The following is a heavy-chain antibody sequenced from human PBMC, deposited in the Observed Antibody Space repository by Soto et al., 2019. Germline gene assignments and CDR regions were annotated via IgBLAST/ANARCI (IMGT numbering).Heavy chain of an antibody. J-gene: IGHJ4*02. CDR1: GGSISSYY. CDR2: IYYSGST. V-gene: IGHV4-59*01. CDR3: ARAEGWETDFDY. Sequence: SETLSLTCTVSGGSISSYYWSWMRQPPGKGLEWIGYIYYSGSTNYNPSLKSRVTISVDTSKNQFSLKLSSVTAADTAVYYCARAEGWETDFDYWGQGTLVTVSS. D-gene: IGHD1-26*01.